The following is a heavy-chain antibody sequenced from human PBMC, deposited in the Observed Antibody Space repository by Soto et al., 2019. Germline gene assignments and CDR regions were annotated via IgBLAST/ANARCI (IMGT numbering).Heavy chain of an antibody. CDR1: GFTFSSYS. CDR2: ISSSSSTI. V-gene: IGHV3-48*02. J-gene: IGHJ3*02. D-gene: IGHD2-15*01. Sequence: GGSLRLSCAASGFTFSSYSMNWVRQAPGKGLEWVSYISSSSSTIYYADSVKGRFTISRDNAKNSLYLQMNSLRDEDTAVYYCARDPGYCSGGSCYSNAFDIWGQGTMVTVSS. CDR3: ARDPGYCSGGSCYSNAFDI.